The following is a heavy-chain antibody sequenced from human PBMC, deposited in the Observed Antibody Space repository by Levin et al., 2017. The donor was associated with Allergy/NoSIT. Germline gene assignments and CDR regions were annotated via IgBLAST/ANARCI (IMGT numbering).Heavy chain of an antibody. J-gene: IGHJ4*02. CDR2: ISYSGDYT. Sequence: GESLKISCAASGFTFSTFAMNWVRQAPGQGLEWVSSISYSGDYTFYADSVRGRFTISRDNSEHTVYLQMNSLRAEDTAVYYCAGVPSGDGTTGYWGQGTLVTVSS. CDR3: AGVPSGDGTTGY. CDR1: GFTFSTFA. D-gene: IGHD1-7*01. V-gene: IGHV3-23*01.